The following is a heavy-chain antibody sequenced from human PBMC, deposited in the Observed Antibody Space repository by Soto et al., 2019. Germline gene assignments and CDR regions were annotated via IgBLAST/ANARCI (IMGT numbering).Heavy chain of an antibody. D-gene: IGHD1-26*01. Sequence: QVQLVESGGGVVQPGRSLRLSCAASGFTFSSYGMHWVRQAPGKGLEWVAVISYDGSNKYYADSVKGRFTISRDNSKNTLYLQMYSLRAKDTAVYYCAKSKGEVGATLDYWGQGTLVTVSS. J-gene: IGHJ4*02. CDR1: GFTFSSYG. V-gene: IGHV3-30*18. CDR3: AKSKGEVGATLDY. CDR2: ISYDGSNK.